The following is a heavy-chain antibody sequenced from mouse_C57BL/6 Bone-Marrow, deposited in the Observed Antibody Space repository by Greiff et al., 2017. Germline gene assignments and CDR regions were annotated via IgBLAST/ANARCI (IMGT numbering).Heavy chain of an antibody. CDR2: INPNNGGT. CDR1: GYTFTDYY. V-gene: IGHV1-26*01. Sequence: EVKLQQSGPELVKPGASVKISCKASGYTFTDYYMNWVKQSHGKSLEWIGDINPNNGGTSYNQKFKGKATLTVDKSSSTAYMELRSLTSEDSAVYYCARGRVLGKAHWYFDVWGTGTTVTVSS. D-gene: IGHD2-1*01. CDR3: ARGRVLGKAHWYFDV. J-gene: IGHJ1*03.